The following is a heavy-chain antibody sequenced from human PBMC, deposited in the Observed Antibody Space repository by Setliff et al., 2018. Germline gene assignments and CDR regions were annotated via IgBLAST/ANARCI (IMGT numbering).Heavy chain of an antibody. D-gene: IGHD3-22*01. CDR3: ARGESGWVDYYDSSGSESDNYYYYGMDV. V-gene: IGHV4-30-2*01. CDR2: IYHSGGT. J-gene: IGHJ6*02. CDR1: SDSSGSIGRGDSS. Sequence: SETLSLTCTVSSDSSGSIGRGDSSWNWIRQPPGKGLGWIGYIYHSGGTYYNPSLKSRVTISVDRSKHQFSLKLSSVTAADPAVYYCARGESGWVDYYDSSGSESDNYYYYGMDVWGQGTTVTVSS.